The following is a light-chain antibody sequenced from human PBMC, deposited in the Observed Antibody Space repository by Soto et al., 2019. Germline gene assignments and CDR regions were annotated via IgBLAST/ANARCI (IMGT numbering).Light chain of an antibody. J-gene: IGLJ1*01. CDR3: SSYAGSNNYV. Sequence: QSALTQPPSASGSPGQSVTISCTGTSGDVGGYNYVSWYQQHPGKDPKLMIFEVSERPSGVPDRFSASKSGNTASLTVSGLQAEDEADYYCSSYAGSNNYVFGTGTKLTVL. V-gene: IGLV2-8*01. CDR2: EVS. CDR1: SGDVGGYNY.